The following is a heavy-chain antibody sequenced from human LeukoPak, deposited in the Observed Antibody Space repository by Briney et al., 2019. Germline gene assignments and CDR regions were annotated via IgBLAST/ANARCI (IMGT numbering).Heavy chain of an antibody. V-gene: IGHV3-15*01. J-gene: IGHJ4*02. D-gene: IGHD3-9*01. Sequence: PGGSLRLSCAASGFTFSNAWMSWVRQAPGKGLEWVGRIKSKTDGGTTDYAAPVKGRFTISRDDSKNTLYLQMNSLKTEDTAVYYCTTDYDILTGYSYWGQGTLVTVSS. CDR3: TTDYDILTGYSY. CDR1: GFTFSNAW. CDR2: IKSKTDGGTT.